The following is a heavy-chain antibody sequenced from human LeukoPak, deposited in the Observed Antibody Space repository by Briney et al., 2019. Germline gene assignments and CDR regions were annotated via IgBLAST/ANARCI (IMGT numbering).Heavy chain of an antibody. CDR1: KFTFNDAW. V-gene: IGHV3-15*01. CDR3: TDGSGSFDY. J-gene: IGHJ4*02. CDR2: IKSKTDGGTT. D-gene: IGHD3-10*01. Sequence: GGSLRLSCAASKFTFNDAWMSWVRQAPGKGLEWVGRIKSKTDGGTTDYAAPVKGRFTISRDDSKNTLYLQMNSLKTEDTAVYYCTDGSGSFDYWGQGTLVPVLS.